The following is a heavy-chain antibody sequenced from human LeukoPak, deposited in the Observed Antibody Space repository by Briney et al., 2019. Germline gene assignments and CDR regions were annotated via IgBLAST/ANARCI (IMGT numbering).Heavy chain of an antibody. V-gene: IGHV3-23*01. CDR2: ISGSGGST. J-gene: IGHJ4*02. CDR1: GFTFSSYA. D-gene: IGHD2-2*01. Sequence: GGSLRLSCAASGFTFSSYAMSWVRQAPGKGLEWVSAISGSGGSTYYADSVKGRFTISRDNAKNSLFLQMNSLRAEDTAVYYCARPYCTSTSCFYYFNSWGQGSLVTVSS. CDR3: ARPYCTSTSCFYYFNS.